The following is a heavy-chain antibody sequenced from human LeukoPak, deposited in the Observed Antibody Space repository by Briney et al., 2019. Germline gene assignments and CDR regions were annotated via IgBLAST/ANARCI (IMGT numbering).Heavy chain of an antibody. J-gene: IGHJ5*02. CDR2: FDPEDGET. CDR3: ATRVIAAAGNRANWFDP. V-gene: IGHV1-24*01. D-gene: IGHD6-13*01. Sequence: ASVKVSCKVSGYTLTELSMHWVRQAPGKGLEWMGGFDPEDGETIYAQKFQGRVTMTEDTSTDTVYMELSSLRSEDTAVYYCATRVIAAAGNRANWFDPWGQGTLVTVSS. CDR1: GYTLTELS.